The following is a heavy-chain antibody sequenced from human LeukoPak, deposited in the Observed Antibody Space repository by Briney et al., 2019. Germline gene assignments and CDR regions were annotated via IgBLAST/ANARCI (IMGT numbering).Heavy chain of an antibody. CDR3: TIVGLDYYDTSGHPS. CDR2: VDPEDGET. Sequence: GATAKISCKASGYSFTDYFLHWVQQAPGKGLEWMGRVDPEDGETIYAEKFQGRVAITADTSRDTAYMELSSLRSEDTAVYYCTIVGLDYYDTSGHPSWGQGTLVTVSS. CDR1: GYSFTDYF. V-gene: IGHV1-69-2*01. J-gene: IGHJ5*02. D-gene: IGHD3-22*01.